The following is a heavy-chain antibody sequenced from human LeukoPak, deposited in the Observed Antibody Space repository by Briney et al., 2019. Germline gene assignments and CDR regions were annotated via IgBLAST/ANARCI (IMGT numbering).Heavy chain of an antibody. CDR3: ARAPRHGSSDY. CDR2: ISSSGSTI. V-gene: IGHV3-48*03. CDR1: GFTFSSYE. Sequence: GGSLRLSCAASGFTFSSYEMNWVRQAPGKGVEWVSYISSSGSTIYYADSVKGRFTISRDNAKNSLYLQMNSLRAEDTAVYYCARAPRHGSSDYWGQGTLVTVSS. J-gene: IGHJ4*02. D-gene: IGHD1-14*01.